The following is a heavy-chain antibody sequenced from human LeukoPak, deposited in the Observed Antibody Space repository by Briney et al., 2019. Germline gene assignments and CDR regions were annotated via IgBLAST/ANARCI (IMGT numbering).Heavy chain of an antibody. V-gene: IGHV4-31*03. CDR1: GGFISRSGHY. Sequence: SETLSLTCTVSGGFISRSGHYWTWTRQHPGEGLEWLGFIHSGGSIYYNPSVSGRLIISADTSKNQMSLKLSSVTAADTAVYYRSTGGDTAKGGDSWGEGALVTVSS. J-gene: IGHJ4*02. CDR3: STGGDTAKGGDS. CDR2: IHSGGSI. D-gene: IGHD5-18*01.